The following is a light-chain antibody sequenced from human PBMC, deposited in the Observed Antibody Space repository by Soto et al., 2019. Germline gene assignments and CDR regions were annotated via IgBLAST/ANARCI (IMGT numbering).Light chain of an antibody. CDR2: GAS. J-gene: IGKJ4*01. V-gene: IGKV3-20*01. CDR3: QQYGSSPLT. Sequence: EILLTQSPCTLSLSPGERATLSCRASQSVSSSFFAWYQQKPGQAPRLIIYGASSRDTGIPDRFSGSGSGTDFTLTISRLEPEDVAVYYCQQYGSSPLTFGGGTKVEIK. CDR1: QSVSSSF.